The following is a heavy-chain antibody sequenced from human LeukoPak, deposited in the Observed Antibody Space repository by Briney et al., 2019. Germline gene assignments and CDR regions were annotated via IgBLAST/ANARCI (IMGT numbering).Heavy chain of an antibody. Sequence: ASVKVSCKASGHTFVSYGISWVRQAPGQGLEWMGWISGYNGKVNYAQKFQGRVTMTTDTSTSTDYLELRSLTSEDTAVYNCARRFCSSVSCYDDDAFDVWGQGTLVTVSS. CDR2: ISGYNGKV. CDR1: GHTFVSYG. V-gene: IGHV1-18*01. CDR3: ARRFCSSVSCYDDDAFDV. J-gene: IGHJ3*01. D-gene: IGHD2-2*01.